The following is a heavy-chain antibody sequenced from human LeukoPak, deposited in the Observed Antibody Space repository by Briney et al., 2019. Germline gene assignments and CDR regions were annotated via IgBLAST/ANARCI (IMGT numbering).Heavy chain of an antibody. CDR3: AAPFDYDFWSGYPETKLDY. V-gene: IGHV3-74*01. D-gene: IGHD3-3*01. CDR2: INYAGTTT. CDR1: GFNFSSYW. Sequence: GGSLRLSCAASGFNFSSYWMHWVRQAPGKGLVWISRINYAGTTTSYADPVKGRFTISRDNAKNTLYLQMNSLRAEDTAVYYCAAPFDYDFWSGYPETKLDYWGQGTLVTVSS. J-gene: IGHJ4*02.